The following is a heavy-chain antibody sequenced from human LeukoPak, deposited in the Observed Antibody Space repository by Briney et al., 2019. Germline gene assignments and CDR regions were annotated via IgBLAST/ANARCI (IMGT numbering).Heavy chain of an antibody. V-gene: IGHV3-48*03. J-gene: IGHJ4*02. D-gene: IGHD2-2*01. CDR3: ARGPQDVPATDY. CDR2: ISSSGSTI. Sequence: GGSLRLSCAASGFTFSSYEMNWVRQAPGKGLEWVSYISSSGSTIYYADSVKGRFTISRDYAKNSLYLQMNSLRAEDTAVYYCARGPQDVPATDYWGQGTLVTVSS. CDR1: GFTFSSYE.